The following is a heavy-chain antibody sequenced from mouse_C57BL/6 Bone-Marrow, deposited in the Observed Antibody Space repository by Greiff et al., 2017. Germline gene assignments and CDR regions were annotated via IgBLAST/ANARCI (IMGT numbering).Heavy chain of an antibody. CDR3: ARPRWLLLDY. D-gene: IGHD2-3*01. V-gene: IGHV1-54*01. J-gene: IGHJ2*01. CDR2: INPGSGGT. Sequence: VQLQQSGAELVRPGTSVKVSCKASGYAFTNYLIEWVKQRPGQGLEWIGVINPGSGGTNYNEKFKGKATLTADKSSSTAYMQLSSLTSEYSAVYFCARPRWLLLDYWGQGTTLTVSS. CDR1: GYAFTNYL.